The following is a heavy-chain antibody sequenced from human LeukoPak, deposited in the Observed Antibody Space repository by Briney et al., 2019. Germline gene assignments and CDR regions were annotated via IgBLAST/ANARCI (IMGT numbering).Heavy chain of an antibody. D-gene: IGHD6-13*01. CDR1: GFTLSSYA. CDR2: ISGSGGST. J-gene: IGHJ3*02. Sequence: GGSLRLSCAASGFTLSSYAMSWVRQAPGKGLEWVSAISGSGGSTYYADSVKGRFTISRDNSKNTLYLQMNSLRAEDTAVYYCAKDTSIAAAGRGDDAFDIWGQGTMVTVSS. V-gene: IGHV3-23*01. CDR3: AKDTSIAAAGRGDDAFDI.